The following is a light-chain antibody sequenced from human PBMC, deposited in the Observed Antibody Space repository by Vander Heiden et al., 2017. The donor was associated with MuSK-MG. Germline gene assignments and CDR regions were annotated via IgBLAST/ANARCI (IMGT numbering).Light chain of an antibody. J-gene: IGLJ1*01. CDR2: DVS. CDR1: SSDVGGYNY. CDR3: SSYTSSSTLV. Sequence: SALTQPASVSGSPGQSLPISCTGTSSDVGGYNYVSWYQQHPGKAPKLMIYDVSNRPSGVSNRFSGSKSSNTASLTICGLQAEDEADYYCSSYTSSSTLVFGTGTKVTVL. V-gene: IGLV2-14*03.